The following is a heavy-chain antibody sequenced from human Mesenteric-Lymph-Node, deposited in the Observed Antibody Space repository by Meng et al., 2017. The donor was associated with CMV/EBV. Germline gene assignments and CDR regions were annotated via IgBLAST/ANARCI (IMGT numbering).Heavy chain of an antibody. V-gene: IGHV1-2*02. CDR1: GYTFTAYY. J-gene: IGHJ4*02. CDR2: INPNSGGT. CDR3: TRHGPHYFDY. Sequence: ASVKVSCKASGYTFTAYYMQWVRQAPGQGLEWMGWINPNSGGTNYAQGFQDRVTITRDTSISAAYMELMNLRSDDTAVYYCTRHGPHYFDYWGQGTLVTVSS.